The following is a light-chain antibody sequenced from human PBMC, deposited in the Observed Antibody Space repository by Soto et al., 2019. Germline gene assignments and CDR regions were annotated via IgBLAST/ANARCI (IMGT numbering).Light chain of an antibody. CDR2: SDS. CDR3: QSYDSSLSVV. Sequence: QLVLTQPPSVPGAPGQRVTISCTGSSSNIGAGYDVHWYQQLPGTAPKLLIYSDSNRPSGVPDRLSGSKSGASASLAVTGLQAEDEADYYCQSYDSSLSVVFGGGTKLTVL. CDR1: SSNIGAGYD. J-gene: IGLJ2*01. V-gene: IGLV1-40*01.